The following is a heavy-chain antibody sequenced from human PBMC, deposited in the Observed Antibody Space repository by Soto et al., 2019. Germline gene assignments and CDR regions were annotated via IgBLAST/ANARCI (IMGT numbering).Heavy chain of an antibody. CDR1: GFTFSSFI. CDR3: ATTYGDYSTLVDY. J-gene: IGHJ4*01. CDR2: ISSTSYMI. V-gene: IGHV3-48*01. D-gene: IGHD4-17*01. Sequence: EVQLVESGGNLVQPGGSLRLSCAASGFTFSSFIMNWVRQAPGKGLVWVSYISSTSYMIYYADSVKGRFTISRDNAKNSLFPQMNTLRAEDTAVYYCATTYGDYSTLVDYWGQGTLVTVSS.